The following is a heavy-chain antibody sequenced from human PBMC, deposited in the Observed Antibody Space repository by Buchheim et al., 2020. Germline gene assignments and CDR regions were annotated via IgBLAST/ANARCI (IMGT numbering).Heavy chain of an antibody. D-gene: IGHD6-6*01. CDR2: IISDGSST. J-gene: IGHJ6*03. CDR1: GFTFSSYW. Sequence: EVQLVESGGGLVQLGGSLRLSCAASGFTFSSYWMHWVRQAPGKGLVWVSRIISDGSSTSYADSLKGRFTISRDNAKNTLYLQMNSLRAEDTAVYYCARDVRIAARYYYYYMDVWGKGTT. CDR3: ARDVRIAARYYYYYMDV. V-gene: IGHV3-74*01.